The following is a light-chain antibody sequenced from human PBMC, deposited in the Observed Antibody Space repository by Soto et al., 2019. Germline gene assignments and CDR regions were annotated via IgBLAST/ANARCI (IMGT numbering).Light chain of an antibody. Sequence: QSALTQPASVSGSPGPSISISCTGTTSTVATYDLVSWYQQHPGKAPRLLIYEATKRHSGTSNRFSGSKSGNTASLTITGLQSEDEADYYGSSCAGSVAVYVMFGGGTKVTVL. CDR1: TSTVATYDL. CDR3: SSCAGSVAVYVM. J-gene: IGLJ3*02. V-gene: IGLV2-23*02. CDR2: EAT.